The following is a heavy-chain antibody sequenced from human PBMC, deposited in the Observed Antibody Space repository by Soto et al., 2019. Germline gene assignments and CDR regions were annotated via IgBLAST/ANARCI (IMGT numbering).Heavy chain of an antibody. D-gene: IGHD1-26*01. CDR2: INTHNGNT. V-gene: IGHV1-18*01. J-gene: IGHJ6*02. Sequence: ASVKVSCKASGYTFTTYGISWVRQAPGEGLEWLGWINTHNGNTNYAQNLQGRVFMTADTSTNTAYMELRSLRSDDTAIYYCTRDDRAPYYYYGMDAWGQGTTVTVS. CDR3: TRDDRAPYYYYGMDA. CDR1: GYTFTTYG.